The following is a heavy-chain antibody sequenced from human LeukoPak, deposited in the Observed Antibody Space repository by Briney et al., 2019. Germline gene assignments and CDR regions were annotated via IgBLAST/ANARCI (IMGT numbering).Heavy chain of an antibody. J-gene: IGHJ4*02. V-gene: IGHV3-23*01. CDR1: GFTFSTYA. CDR2: ISGNGGTT. CDR3: ARGRTGAGRYYLDY. Sequence: GGSLRLSCTPSGFTFSTYAIIWVRQAPGKGLEWVSSISGNGGTTYYADSVKGRFIISRDNSKNTLHLQINSLRVEDTAKYYCARGRTGAGRYYLDYWGKGTLVTVSS. D-gene: IGHD3-10*01.